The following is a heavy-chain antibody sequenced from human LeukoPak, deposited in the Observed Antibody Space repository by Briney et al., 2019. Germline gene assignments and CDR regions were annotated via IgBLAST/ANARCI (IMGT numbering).Heavy chain of an antibody. J-gene: IGHJ4*02. D-gene: IGHD3-22*01. Sequence: GGSLRLSCAASGFTFSNYAMNWVRQAPGKGLEWVSSISGGGSNTYYADSVKGRFTISRDNSKNTLYLQINSLRAEDTAIYYCAKDCVKYSSSPIDYWGQGTLVTVSS. CDR2: ISGGGSNT. CDR3: AKDCVKYSSSPIDY. V-gene: IGHV3-23*01. CDR1: GFTFSNYA.